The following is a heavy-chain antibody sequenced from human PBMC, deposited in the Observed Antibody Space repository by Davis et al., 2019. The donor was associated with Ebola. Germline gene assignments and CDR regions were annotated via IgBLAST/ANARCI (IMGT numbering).Heavy chain of an antibody. J-gene: IGHJ4*02. CDR3: ARVYGDYTEYFDY. CDR2: IHYSGTT. V-gene: IGHV4-61*01. Sequence: SETLSLTCTVSGWSVSNTNYFWSWIRQPPGKGLEWIGHIHYSGTTIYNPSLKSRVTISVETSKNQFSLKLSSVTAADTAEYYCARVYGDYTEYFDYWGQGTLVTVSS. D-gene: IGHD4-17*01. CDR1: GWSVSNTNYF.